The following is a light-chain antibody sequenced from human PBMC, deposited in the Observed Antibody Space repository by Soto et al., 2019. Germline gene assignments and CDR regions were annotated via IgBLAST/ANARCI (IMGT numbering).Light chain of an antibody. CDR1: QSINRH. CDR2: DAS. J-gene: IGKJ1*01. V-gene: IGKV3-20*01. CDR3: QQYGSSLWT. Sequence: EIVLPQSPATLSLSPGARAPLSCRASQSINRHLAWYRQKPGQAPRLLIYDASNRATGIPARFSGSGSGTEFTLTISRLEPEEFAVYYCQQYGSSLWTVGQGTKVDIK.